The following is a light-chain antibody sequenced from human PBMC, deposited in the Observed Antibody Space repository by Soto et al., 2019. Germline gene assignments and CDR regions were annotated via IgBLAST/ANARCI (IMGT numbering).Light chain of an antibody. CDR3: MQALQTPRT. Sequence: DIVMTQSPLSLPVTPGEPASISCRSSQSLLHSNGYNYLDWYLQKPGQSPQLLIYLGSNRASGVPDRFSGSGSGTDFTLKISRVEAEDVGVYYCMQALQTPRTFGGGTKLESK. V-gene: IGKV2-28*01. CDR2: LGS. J-gene: IGKJ4*01. CDR1: QSLLHSNGYNY.